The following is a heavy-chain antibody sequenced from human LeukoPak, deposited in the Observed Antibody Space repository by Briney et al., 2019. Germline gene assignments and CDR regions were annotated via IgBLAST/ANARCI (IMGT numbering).Heavy chain of an antibody. CDR2: IIPIFGTA. Sequence: SVTVSCTASGGTFSSYAISWVRQAPGQGLEWMGGIIPIFGTANYAQKFQGRVTITADESTSTAYMELSSLRSEDTAVYYCARGHAMVRGVYYYYYGMDVWGQGTTVTVSS. CDR3: ARGHAMVRGVYYYYYGMDV. V-gene: IGHV1-69*13. J-gene: IGHJ6*02. CDR1: GGTFSSYA. D-gene: IGHD3-10*01.